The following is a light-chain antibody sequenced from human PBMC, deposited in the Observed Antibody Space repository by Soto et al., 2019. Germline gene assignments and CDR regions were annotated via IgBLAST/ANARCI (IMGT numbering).Light chain of an antibody. CDR2: GAS. CDR1: QSVSNNY. CDR3: QHYVTSLTT. Sequence: EIVLTQSPGTLSLSPGERATRSCRASQSVSNNYLAWYQQKPGQAPRLLIFGASIRPTGIPDRFIGSGSGTDFTLTISRLEPEDFAVYYCQHYVTSLTTFGQGTKVGIK. J-gene: IGKJ1*01. V-gene: IGKV3-20*01.